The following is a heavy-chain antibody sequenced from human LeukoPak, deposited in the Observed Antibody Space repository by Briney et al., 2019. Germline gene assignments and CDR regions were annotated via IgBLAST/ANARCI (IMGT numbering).Heavy chain of an antibody. D-gene: IGHD3-10*01. J-gene: IGHJ5*02. CDR2: INHSGST. CDR3: ARARHGSGSRGNWFDP. CDR1: GGSFSGYY. Sequence: PSETLSLTCAVYGGSFSGYYWSWIRQPPGKGLEWIGEINHSGSTNYNPSLKSRVTISVDTSKNQFSLKLSSVTAADTAVYYCARARHGSGSRGNWFDPWGQGTLVTVS. V-gene: IGHV4-34*01.